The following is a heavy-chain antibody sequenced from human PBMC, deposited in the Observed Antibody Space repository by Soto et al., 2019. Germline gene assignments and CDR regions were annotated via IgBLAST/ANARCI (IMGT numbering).Heavy chain of an antibody. J-gene: IGHJ5*02. CDR3: ARGGRDVPRIPYDT. CDR1: GYTFTDYY. V-gene: IGHV1-2*02. Sequence: QVQLVQSGAEVKKPGASVYVSCKASGYTFTDYYVHWVRQAPGQGLEWMGWINPNVGGTNYARKFQGRVTMTRDTSISTVYMKLTRLSPDDTAIYYCARGGRDVPRIPYDTRGQGTRVTVSS. CDR2: INPNVGGT. D-gene: IGHD3-16*01.